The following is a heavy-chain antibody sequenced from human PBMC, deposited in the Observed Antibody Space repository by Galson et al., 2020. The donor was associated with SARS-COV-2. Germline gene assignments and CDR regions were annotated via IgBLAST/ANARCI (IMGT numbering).Heavy chain of an antibody. D-gene: IGHD6-19*01. CDR3: ARDLALYSSGWNGWFDP. V-gene: IGHV4-59*01. J-gene: IGHJ5*02. CDR2: IYSSGSP. CDR1: GGSISSYY. Sequence: ETSETLSLTCTVSGGSISSYYWSWIRQPPGKGLEWIGSIYSSGSPNYNPSLKSRVTISVDTSKNQFSLKLSSVTAADTAVYYCARDLALYSSGWNGWFDPWGQGTLVTVSS.